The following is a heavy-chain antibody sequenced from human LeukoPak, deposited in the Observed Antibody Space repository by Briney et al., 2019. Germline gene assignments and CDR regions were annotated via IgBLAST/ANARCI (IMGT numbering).Heavy chain of an antibody. CDR2: ISYDGSNK. V-gene: IGHV3-30*19. D-gene: IGHD6-13*01. Sequence: GGSLRLSCAASGFTFSNYGMHWVRQAPGKGLEWVAVISYDGSNKYYADSVKGRFTISRDNSKNTLYLQMNSLRAEDTAVYYCAKVGSGSRYYYHYYYMDVWGKGTTVTVSS. J-gene: IGHJ6*03. CDR3: AKVGSGSRYYYHYYYMDV. CDR1: GFTFSNYG.